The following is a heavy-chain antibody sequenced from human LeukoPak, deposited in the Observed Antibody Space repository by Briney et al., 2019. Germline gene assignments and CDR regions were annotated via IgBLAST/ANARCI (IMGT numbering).Heavy chain of an antibody. Sequence: GASVKVSCKASGYTXTSYGISGVRQAPGQGLEWMGWISAYNGNTNYAQKLQGRVTMTTDTSTSTAYMELRSLRSDDTAVYYCARGGGLLSSNWFDPWGQGTLVTVSS. D-gene: IGHD2/OR15-2a*01. V-gene: IGHV1-18*01. CDR2: ISAYNGNT. CDR3: ARGGGLLSSNWFDP. J-gene: IGHJ5*02. CDR1: GYTXTSYG.